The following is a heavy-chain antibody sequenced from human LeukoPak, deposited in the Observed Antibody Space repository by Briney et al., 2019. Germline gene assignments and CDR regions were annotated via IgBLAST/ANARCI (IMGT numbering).Heavy chain of an antibody. J-gene: IGHJ5*02. CDR1: GFTFSEYS. Sequence: PGGSLRLSCAASGFTFSEYSMSWVRQAPGKGLEWVSNIRSNGRDTYYTDSVKGRFTISRDNFKNTLYLEMNSLRAEDTAVYYCAKGGYTTCFDPWGQGTLVTVSS. CDR2: IRSNGRDT. D-gene: IGHD2-15*01. V-gene: IGHV3-23*01. CDR3: AKGGYTTCFDP.